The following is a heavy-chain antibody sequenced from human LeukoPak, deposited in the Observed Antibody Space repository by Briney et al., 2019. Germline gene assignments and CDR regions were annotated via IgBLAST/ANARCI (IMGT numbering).Heavy chain of an antibody. J-gene: IGHJ5*02. CDR1: GFTFSSYG. CDR3: ASGPTGFA. D-gene: IGHD1-14*01. V-gene: IGHV3-74*01. Sequence: GRSLRLSCAASGFTFSSYGMHWVRQAPGKGLVWVSRINSDGSTTIYADSVKGRFTISRDNAKNTLYLQMNSLRAEDTAVYFCASGPTGFAWGQGTLVTVSS. CDR2: INSDGSTT.